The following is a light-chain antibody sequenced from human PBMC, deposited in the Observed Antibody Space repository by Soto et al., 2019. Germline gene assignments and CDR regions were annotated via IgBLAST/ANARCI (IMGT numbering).Light chain of an antibody. V-gene: IGLV2-8*01. CDR2: EVS. Sequence: QSALTQPPSASGSPGQSVTISYTGTSSDVGGYNYVSWYQQHPGKAPKLMIYEVSKRPSGVPDRFSGSKSGNTASLTVSGLQAEDEADYYCSSYAGSNNRVFGTGTKVTVL. CDR3: SSYAGSNNRV. J-gene: IGLJ1*01. CDR1: SSDVGGYNY.